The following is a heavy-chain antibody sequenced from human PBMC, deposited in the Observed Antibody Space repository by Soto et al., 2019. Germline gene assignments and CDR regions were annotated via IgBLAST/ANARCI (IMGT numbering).Heavy chain of an antibody. CDR2: INPGNGDR. Sequence: GASVKVSFKASGYTFTTYPIHWVRQAPGQGLEWMGWINPGNGDRDYLQKFQGRVTVTRDTSASTVYMELSSLTSEDTAVYYCARKDYYRPGIYFSAYRGHGSLDTVSS. CDR3: ARKDYYRPGIYFSAY. D-gene: IGHD3-10*01. CDR1: GYTFTTYP. V-gene: IGHV1-3*01. J-gene: IGHJ4*01.